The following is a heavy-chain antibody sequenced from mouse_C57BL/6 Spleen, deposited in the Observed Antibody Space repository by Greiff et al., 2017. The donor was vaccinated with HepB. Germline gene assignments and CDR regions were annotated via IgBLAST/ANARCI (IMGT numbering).Heavy chain of an antibody. CDR3: ARRGLRAFFDY. D-gene: IGHD3-3*01. J-gene: IGHJ2*01. CDR1: GYTFTDYY. CDR2: IYPGSGNT. Sequence: QVQLQQSGAELVRPGASVKLSCKASGYTFTDYYINWVKQRPGQGLEWIARIYPGSGNTYYNEKFKGKATLTAEKSSSTAYMQLSSLTSEDSAVYFCARRGLRAFFDYWGQGTTLTVSS. V-gene: IGHV1-76*01.